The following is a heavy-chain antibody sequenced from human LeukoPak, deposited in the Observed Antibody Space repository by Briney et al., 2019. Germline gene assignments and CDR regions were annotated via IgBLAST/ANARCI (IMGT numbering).Heavy chain of an antibody. D-gene: IGHD6-13*01. J-gene: IGHJ4*02. CDR1: GFTFSSYS. CDR3: AKSQQQLVRPFDY. V-gene: IGHV3-21*04. Sequence: GGSLRLSCAASGFTFSSYSMNRVRQAPGKGLEWVSSISSSSSYIYYADSVKGRFTISRDNSKNTLYLQMNSLRAEDTAVYYCAKSQQQLVRPFDYWGQGTLVTVSS. CDR2: ISSSSSYI.